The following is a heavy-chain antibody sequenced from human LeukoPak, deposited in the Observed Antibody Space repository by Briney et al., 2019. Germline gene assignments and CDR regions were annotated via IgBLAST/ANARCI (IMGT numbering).Heavy chain of an antibody. CDR3: ARGRGSS. CDR2: IGTRGTTM. J-gene: IGHJ5*02. D-gene: IGHD2-21*01. Sequence: PGGSLRLSCAASGFTFTSYVMNWVRQPPGKGLEWISYIGTRGTTMYYADSVKGRFTISRDNAKNSPYLQMNSLRDEDTAIYYCARGRGSSWGQGTLVTVSS. V-gene: IGHV3-48*02. CDR1: GFTFTSYV.